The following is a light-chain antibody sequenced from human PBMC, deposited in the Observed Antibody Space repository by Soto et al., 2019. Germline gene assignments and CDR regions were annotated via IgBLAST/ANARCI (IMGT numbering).Light chain of an antibody. J-gene: IGLJ3*02. CDR2: DVS. CDR3: SSYTGTHSWV. Sequence: QSALTQSASVSGSPGQSITISCTGTSSDVGGYNYVSWYQQHPGKAPKLIIYDVSNRPSGVSTRFSGSKSGNTASLTISGLQAEDEADYSCSSYTGTHSWVFGGGTKLTVL. CDR1: SSDVGGYNY. V-gene: IGLV2-14*01.